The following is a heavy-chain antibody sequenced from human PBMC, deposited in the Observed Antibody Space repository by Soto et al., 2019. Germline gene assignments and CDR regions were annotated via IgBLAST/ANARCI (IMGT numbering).Heavy chain of an antibody. V-gene: IGHV4-31*03. J-gene: IGHJ4*02. D-gene: IGHD6-13*01. CDR2: IYYSGST. CDR3: AREGYIRSKLPYFDY. Sequence: QVQLQESGPGLVKPSQTLSLTCTVSGGSISSGGYYWSWIRQHPGKGLEWIGYIYYSGSTYYNPSLKSRVTISVDTSKNQFSLKLSSVTAADTAVYYCAREGYIRSKLPYFDYWGQGTLVTVSS. CDR1: GGSISSGGYY.